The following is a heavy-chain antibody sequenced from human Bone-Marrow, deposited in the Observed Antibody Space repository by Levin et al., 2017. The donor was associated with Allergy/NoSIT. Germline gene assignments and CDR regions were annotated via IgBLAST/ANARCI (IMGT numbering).Heavy chain of an antibody. CDR1: GYSISSGYY. D-gene: IGHD2-8*01. CDR3: ARGVDCTNGVCYTRYWFDP. V-gene: IGHV4-38-2*01. J-gene: IGHJ5*02. CDR2: IYHSGST. Sequence: SETLSLTCAVSGYSISSGYYWGWIRQPPGKGLEWIGSIYHSGSTYYNPSLKSRVTISVDTSKNQFSLKLSSVTAADTAVYYCARGVDCTNGVCYTRYWFDPWGQGTLVTVSS.